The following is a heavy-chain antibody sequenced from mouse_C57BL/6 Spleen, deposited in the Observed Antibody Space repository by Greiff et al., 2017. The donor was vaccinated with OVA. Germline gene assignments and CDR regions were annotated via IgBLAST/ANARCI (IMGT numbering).Heavy chain of an antibody. CDR1: GFSFNTYA. Sequence: EVLLVESGGGLVQPKGSLKLSCAASGFSFNTYAMNWVRQAPGKGLEWVARIRSKSNNSATYYADSVKDRFTISRDDSESMLNLQMNNLKTEDAAMYYCVSPYEYDSGFAYWGQGTLVTVSA. V-gene: IGHV10-1*01. J-gene: IGHJ3*01. CDR2: IRSKSNNSAT. CDR3: VSPYEYDSGFAY. D-gene: IGHD2-4*01.